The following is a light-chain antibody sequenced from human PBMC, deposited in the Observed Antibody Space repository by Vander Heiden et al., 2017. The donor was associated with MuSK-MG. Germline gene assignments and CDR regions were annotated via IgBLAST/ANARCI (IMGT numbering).Light chain of an antibody. Sequence: DIQMTQSPSSLSASVGDRVTITCRASQSISSYLNWYQQKPGKAPKLLIYAASSLQSGVPSRFSGSGSGTDFTLTISSLQPEDFATYYCQQSYSTVFTFGPGTKGDIK. CDR3: QQSYSTVFT. V-gene: IGKV1-39*01. CDR1: QSISSY. CDR2: AAS. J-gene: IGKJ3*01.